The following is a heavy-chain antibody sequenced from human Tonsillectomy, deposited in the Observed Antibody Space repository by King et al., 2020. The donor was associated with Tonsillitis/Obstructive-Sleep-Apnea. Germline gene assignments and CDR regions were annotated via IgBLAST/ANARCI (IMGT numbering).Heavy chain of an antibody. Sequence: VQLVQSGSELKKPGASVKVSCKASGYTFTIYAMNWGRQAPGQGLEWMGWINTNTGNPTYAQGFTGRFVFSLDTSVSTAYLQISSLKAEDTAVYYCARENRTAARNWFDPWGQGTLVTVSS. CDR1: GYTFTIYA. J-gene: IGHJ5*02. V-gene: IGHV7-4-1*02. D-gene: IGHD6-6*01. CDR2: INTNTGNP. CDR3: ARENRTAARNWFDP.